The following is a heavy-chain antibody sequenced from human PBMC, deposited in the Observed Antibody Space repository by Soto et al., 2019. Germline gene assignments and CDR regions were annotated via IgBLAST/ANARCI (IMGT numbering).Heavy chain of an antibody. CDR2: ISWNSGSI. CDR3: AKAQTGTTDEHAFDI. V-gene: IGHV3-9*01. Sequence: EVQLVESGGGLVQLGRSLRLSCAASGFTFDDYAMHWVRQAPGKGLEWVSGISWNSGSIGYADSVKGRFTISRDNAKNSLYLQMNSLRAEDTALYYCAKAQTGTTDEHAFDIWGQGTMVTVSS. D-gene: IGHD1-1*01. CDR1: GFTFDDYA. J-gene: IGHJ3*02.